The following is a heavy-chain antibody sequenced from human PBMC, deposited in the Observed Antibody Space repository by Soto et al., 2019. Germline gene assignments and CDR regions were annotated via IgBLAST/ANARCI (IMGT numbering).Heavy chain of an antibody. V-gene: IGHV4-31*03. D-gene: IGHD3-3*01. J-gene: IGHJ4*02. Sequence: TLSLTCTVSGGSISSGGYYWSWIRQHPGEGLEWIGYIYYSGSTYYNPSLKSRVTISVDTSKNQFSLKLSSVTAADTAVYYCASGKRTYDFWSGYFPFFDYWGQGTLVTVS. CDR3: ASGKRTYDFWSGYFPFFDY. CDR1: GGSISSGGYY. CDR2: IYYSGST.